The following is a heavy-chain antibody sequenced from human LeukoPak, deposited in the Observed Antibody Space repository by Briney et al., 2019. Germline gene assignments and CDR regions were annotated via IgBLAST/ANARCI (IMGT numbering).Heavy chain of an antibody. Sequence: ASVKVSCKASGYTFTSYGISWVRQAPGQGLEWMGWISAYNGNTNYAQKLQGRVTMTRDTSTSTVYMELSSLRSEDTAVYYCARGTPLRYFDILTDYWGQGTLVTVSS. CDR3: ARGTPLRYFDILTDY. CDR1: GYTFTSYG. J-gene: IGHJ4*02. V-gene: IGHV1-18*01. CDR2: ISAYNGNT. D-gene: IGHD3-9*01.